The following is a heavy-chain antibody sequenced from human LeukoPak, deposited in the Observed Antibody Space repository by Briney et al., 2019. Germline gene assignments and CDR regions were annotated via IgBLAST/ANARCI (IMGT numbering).Heavy chain of an antibody. V-gene: IGHV3-48*01. Sequence: TGGSLRLSCAASGLTFSSFSMSWVRQAPGKGLEWVAYISSSISTTYYADSVQGRFTISRDNAKNSQYLQMNSLRGEDTAVYYCARLLVAAKNFDYWGQGTLVTVSS. J-gene: IGHJ4*02. D-gene: IGHD2-15*01. CDR1: GLTFSSFS. CDR2: ISSSISTT. CDR3: ARLLVAAKNFDY.